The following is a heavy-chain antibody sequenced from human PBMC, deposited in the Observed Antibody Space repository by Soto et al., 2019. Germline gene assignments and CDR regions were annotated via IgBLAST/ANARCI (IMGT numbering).Heavy chain of an antibody. J-gene: IGHJ4*02. CDR2: IIPILGIA. Sequence: QVQLVQSGAEVKKPGSSVKVSCKASGGTFSSYTISWVRQAHGQGLEWMGRIIPILGIANYAQKFQGRVTITADKSTSTAYMERSSLRAEDTAVYYCARDSHYGDYGGYWGQGTLVTVSS. CDR1: GGTFSSYT. CDR3: ARDSHYGDYGGY. V-gene: IGHV1-69*08. D-gene: IGHD4-17*01.